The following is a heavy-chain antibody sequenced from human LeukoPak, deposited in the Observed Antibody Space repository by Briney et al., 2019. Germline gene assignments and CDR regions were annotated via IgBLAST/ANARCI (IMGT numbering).Heavy chain of an antibody. D-gene: IGHD3-10*01. Sequence: PGGSLRLSCAASGFTFSSYWMSWVRQAPGKGLEWVANIKQDGSEKYYVDSVKGRFTISRDNAKNPLYLQMNSLRAEDTAVYYCVHGSGSLYGMDVWGKGTTVTVSS. CDR3: VHGSGSLYGMDV. V-gene: IGHV3-7*03. J-gene: IGHJ6*04. CDR1: GFTFSSYW. CDR2: IKQDGSEK.